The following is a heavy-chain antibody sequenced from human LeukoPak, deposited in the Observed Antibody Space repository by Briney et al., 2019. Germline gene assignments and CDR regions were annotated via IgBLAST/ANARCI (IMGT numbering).Heavy chain of an antibody. D-gene: IGHD2-2*01. V-gene: IGHV1-46*01. CDR3: ARGCRVVPGVHNVGRTQYYFGMDV. Sequence: ASVKVSCKASGYTFTSYYIHGVRQAPGQGPEWMGIINPSGGDTSYTQKFQGRVTTTRDTSTSTVYMELGSLRSEDTAVYYCARGCRVVPGVHNVGRTQYYFGMDVWGQGTTVIVSS. CDR2: INPSGGDT. CDR1: GYTFTSYY. J-gene: IGHJ6*02.